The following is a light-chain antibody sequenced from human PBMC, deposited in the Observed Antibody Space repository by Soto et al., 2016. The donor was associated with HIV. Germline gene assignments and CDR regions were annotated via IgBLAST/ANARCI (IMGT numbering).Light chain of an antibody. CDR3: QQTYSTPQT. J-gene: IGKJ1*01. CDR1: QSISTY. CDR2: GAS. V-gene: IGKV1-39*01. Sequence: DIQMTQSPSSLSLSIGDRVSITCRASQSISTYLNWYQQKPGRAPKLLISGASSLQSGVPSRFSGSGSGTDFTLIISGLQPEDFATYHCQQTYSTPQTFGQGTKVEIK.